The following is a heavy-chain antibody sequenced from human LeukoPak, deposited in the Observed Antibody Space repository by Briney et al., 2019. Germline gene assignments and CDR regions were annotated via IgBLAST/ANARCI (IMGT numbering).Heavy chain of an antibody. Sequence: PGGSLRLSCAASGFTFSSDAMSWVRQAPGKGLEWVSAISGSGGSTYYADSVKGRFTISRDNSKNTLYLQMNSLRAEDTAVYYCAKDPRGYSSSWPQIYYYYYYMDVWGKGTTVTISS. CDR2: ISGSGGST. CDR3: AKDPRGYSSSWPQIYYYYYYMDV. J-gene: IGHJ6*03. D-gene: IGHD6-13*01. V-gene: IGHV3-23*01. CDR1: GFTFSSDA.